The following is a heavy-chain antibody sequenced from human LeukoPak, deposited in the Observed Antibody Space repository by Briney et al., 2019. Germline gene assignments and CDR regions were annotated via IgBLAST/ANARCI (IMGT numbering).Heavy chain of an antibody. CDR2: ISVSGGGT. Sequence: GGSLRLSCAASGFTFSSYAMSWVRQAPGKGLEWVSSISVSGGGTYYADSVKGRFTISRDNSKNTLYLQMNSLSAEDKAVYYCARRGIVLGAAPVLKYSFDYWGQGTLVTVSS. V-gene: IGHV3-23*01. CDR1: GFTFSSYA. J-gene: IGHJ4*02. CDR3: ARRGIVLGAAPVLKYSFDY. D-gene: IGHD1-26*01.